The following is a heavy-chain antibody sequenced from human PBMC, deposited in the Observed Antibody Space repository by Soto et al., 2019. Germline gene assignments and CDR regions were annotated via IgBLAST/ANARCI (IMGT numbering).Heavy chain of an antibody. CDR3: AKDGAATVTYYYYMDV. V-gene: IGHV3-30*18. J-gene: IGHJ6*03. D-gene: IGHD4-17*01. Sequence: QVQLVESGGGVVQPGRSLRLSCAASGFTFSSYGMHWVRQAPGKGLEWVAVISYDGSNKYYADSVKGRFTISRDNSKNALELEVNSLGAEDTAVYYCAKDGAATVTYYYYMDVWGKGTTVTVSS. CDR1: GFTFSSYG. CDR2: ISYDGSNK.